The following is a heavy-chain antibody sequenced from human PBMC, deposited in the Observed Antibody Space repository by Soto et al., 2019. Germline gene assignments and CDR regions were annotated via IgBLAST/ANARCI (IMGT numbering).Heavy chain of an antibody. V-gene: IGHV1-18*01. J-gene: IGHJ6*03. CDR2: ISAYNGNT. D-gene: IGHD2-2*01. Sequence: GASGKVSWKDSGYSIGRYGINWGGQAPGQRVEWMGWISAYNGNTNYPQKLQGRVTLTTDTSTSTGYMELRSLRSDDTAVYYCARVPVVVPAATYYYFMDVWGKGTTVTVSS. CDR1: GYSIGRYG. CDR3: ARVPVVVPAATYYYFMDV.